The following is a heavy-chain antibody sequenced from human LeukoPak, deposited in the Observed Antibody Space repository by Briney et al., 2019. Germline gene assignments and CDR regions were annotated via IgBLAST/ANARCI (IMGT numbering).Heavy chain of an antibody. CDR1: GFTFSSYS. D-gene: IGHD1-7*01. CDR3: AKDGRRVEWYNWNYGNNGGFDY. CDR2: ISSSSSTI. Sequence: GGSLRLSCATSGFTFSSYSMNWVRQAPGKGLEWVSYISSSSSTIYYADSVKGRFTISRDNAKNSLYLQMNSLRAEDTAVYYCAKDGRRVEWYNWNYGNNGGFDYWGQGTLVTVSS. J-gene: IGHJ4*02. V-gene: IGHV3-48*01.